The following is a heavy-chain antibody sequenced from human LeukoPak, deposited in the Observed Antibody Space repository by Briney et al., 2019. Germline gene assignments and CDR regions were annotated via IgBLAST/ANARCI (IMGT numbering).Heavy chain of an antibody. CDR3: ARASHWNQLHYFDY. CDR2: IYHSGST. CDR1: GGFISSSSYY. Sequence: PSETLSLTCTVSGGFISSSSYYWGWIRQPPGKGLEWIGSIYHSGSTNYNPSLKSRVTISVDKSKNQFSLKLSSVTAADTAVYYCARASHWNQLHYFDYWGQGTLVTVSS. V-gene: IGHV4-39*07. D-gene: IGHD1-1*01. J-gene: IGHJ4*02.